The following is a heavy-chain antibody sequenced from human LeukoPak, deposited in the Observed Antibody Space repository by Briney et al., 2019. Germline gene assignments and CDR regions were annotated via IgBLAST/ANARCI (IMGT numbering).Heavy chain of an antibody. CDR1: GYTFTSYG. V-gene: IGHV1-69*13. J-gene: IGHJ6*02. CDR2: IIPIFGTA. Sequence: SVKVSCKASGYTFTSYGISWVRQAPGQGLEWMGGIIPIFGTANYAQKFQGRVTITADESTSTAYMELSSLRSEDTAVYYCASTIDIVVVVAATPEYGMDVWGQGTTVTVSS. CDR3: ASTIDIVVVVAATPEYGMDV. D-gene: IGHD2-15*01.